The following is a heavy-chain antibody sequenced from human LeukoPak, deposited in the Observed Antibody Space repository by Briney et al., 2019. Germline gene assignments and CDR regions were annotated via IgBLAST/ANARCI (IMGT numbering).Heavy chain of an antibody. CDR1: GYTFTSYY. CDR2: IDPSGGST. V-gene: IGHV1-46*01. J-gene: IGHJ4*02. D-gene: IGHD2-15*01. Sequence: GASVKVSCKASGYTFTSYYMLWVRQAPGQGLEWMGRIDPSGGSTSYAQKLQGRVTMTRDTSTSTVYMELSSLRSEDTAVYYCARNSGSGFDYWGQGTLVTVSS. CDR3: ARNSGSGFDY.